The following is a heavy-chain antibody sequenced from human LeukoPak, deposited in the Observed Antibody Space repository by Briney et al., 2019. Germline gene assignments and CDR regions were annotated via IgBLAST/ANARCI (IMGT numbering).Heavy chain of an antibody. D-gene: IGHD6-19*01. V-gene: IGHV4-59*08. CDR1: GGSISSYY. CDR2: IYYSGST. J-gene: IGHJ4*02. CDR3: ARHDTVAGTGY. Sequence: SETLSLTCTVSGGSISSYYWSWIRQPPGKGLEWIGYIYYSGSTNYNPSLKSRVTISVDTSENQFSLKLSSVTAADTAVYYCARHDTVAGTGYWGQGTLVTVSS.